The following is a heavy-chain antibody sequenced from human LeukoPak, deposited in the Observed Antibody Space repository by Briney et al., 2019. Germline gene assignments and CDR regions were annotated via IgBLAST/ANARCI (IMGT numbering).Heavy chain of an antibody. J-gene: IGHJ3*02. CDR1: GGSISTYY. CDR2: IYYSGST. D-gene: IGHD3-22*01. Sequence: SETLSLTCTVSGGSISTYYWSWIRQPPGKGLERIGYIYYSGSTNYNPSLKSRVTISIDTSKNQFSLKLSSVTAADTAVYYCARGGNYDSRGTFDIWGQGTMVIVSS. V-gene: IGHV4-59*01. CDR3: ARGGNYDSRGTFDI.